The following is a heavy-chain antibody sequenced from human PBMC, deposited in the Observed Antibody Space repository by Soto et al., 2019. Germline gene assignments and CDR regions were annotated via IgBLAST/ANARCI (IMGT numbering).Heavy chain of an antibody. CDR3: AKETIQVGGPNYFDY. CDR2: ISWEGLAQ. J-gene: IGHJ4*02. V-gene: IGHV3-30*18. D-gene: IGHD1-1*01. Sequence: VQLVESGGGVVQPGRSLRLLCEASGFSFSRYGMHWVRQAPGMGLEWVAVISWEGLAQYYADSVKGRFTISRDNSQSTLYLQMNSLRTEDTAIYYCAKETIQVGGPNYFDYWGQGALVTVSS. CDR1: GFSFSRYG.